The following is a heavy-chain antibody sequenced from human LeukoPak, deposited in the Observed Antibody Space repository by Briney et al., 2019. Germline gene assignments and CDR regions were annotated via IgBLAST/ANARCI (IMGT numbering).Heavy chain of an antibody. Sequence: SETLSLTCAVYGGSFSGYYWSWIRQPPGKGLEWIGEINHSGSTNYNPSLKSRVTISVDTSKNQFSLKLSSVTAADTTVYYCARDRGAGDYFDYWGQGTLVTVSS. CDR3: ARDRGAGDYFDY. CDR1: GGSFSGYY. D-gene: IGHD1-26*01. CDR2: INHSGST. J-gene: IGHJ4*02. V-gene: IGHV4-34*01.